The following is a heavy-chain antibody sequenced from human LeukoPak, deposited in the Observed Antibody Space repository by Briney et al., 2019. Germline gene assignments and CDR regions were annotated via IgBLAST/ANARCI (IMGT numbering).Heavy chain of an antibody. CDR1: GYSISTSYY. CDR3: ARHWDTAMV. J-gene: IGHJ4*02. Sequence: PSETLSLTCTVSGYSISTSYYWGWIRQPPGKGLEWIGSIYHSGNTYYNPSLKSRVTISVDTSKNQFSLKLSSVTAADTAVYYCARHWDTAMVWGQGTLVTVSS. V-gene: IGHV4-38-2*02. CDR2: IYHSGNT. D-gene: IGHD5-18*01.